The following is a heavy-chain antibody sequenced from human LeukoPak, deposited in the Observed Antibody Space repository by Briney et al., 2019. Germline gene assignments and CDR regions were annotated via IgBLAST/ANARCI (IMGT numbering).Heavy chain of an antibody. CDR3: ARDFLHVYYYDSSGYVRGAFDI. D-gene: IGHD3-22*01. J-gene: IGHJ3*02. V-gene: IGHV1-2*02. Sequence: ASVKVSCTTSGYTFIGYYMHWVRQAPGQGLEWMGWINPNSGGTNYAQKFQGRVTMTRDTSISTAYMELSRLRSDDTAVYYCARDFLHVYYYDSSGYVRGAFDIWGQGTMVTVSS. CDR1: GYTFIGYY. CDR2: INPNSGGT.